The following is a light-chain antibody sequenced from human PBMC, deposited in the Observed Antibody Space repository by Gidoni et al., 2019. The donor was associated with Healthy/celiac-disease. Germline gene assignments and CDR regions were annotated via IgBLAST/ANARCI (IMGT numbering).Light chain of an antibody. V-gene: IGLV1-40*01. CDR3: QSYDSSLSGYV. J-gene: IGLJ1*01. CDR1: SSNIGAGYD. Sequence: QSVLTQPPSGSGAPGQRVTISCPGSSSNIGAGYDVHWYHQLPGTAPKLLIYGNSNRHSGVPDRFSGSKSGTSASLAITGLQAEDEADYYCQSYDSSLSGYVFGTGTKVTVL. CDR2: GNS.